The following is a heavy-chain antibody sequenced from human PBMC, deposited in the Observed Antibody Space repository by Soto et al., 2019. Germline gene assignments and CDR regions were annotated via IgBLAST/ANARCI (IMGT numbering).Heavy chain of an antibody. CDR2: ISGGGTYR. J-gene: IGHJ6*02. V-gene: IGHV3-21*02. CDR1: GLTFSHYS. CDR3: ASVTSSIEYSNGMDV. D-gene: IGHD6-13*01. Sequence: EVQLVESGGGLVKPGGSLRLSCAASGLTFSHYSMNWVRQAPGKGLEWVSSISGGGTYRYYAESVKGRFTISRDNAKNALDLQMNSLRAEDTAVYYCASVTSSIEYSNGMDVWGQGTTVTVSS.